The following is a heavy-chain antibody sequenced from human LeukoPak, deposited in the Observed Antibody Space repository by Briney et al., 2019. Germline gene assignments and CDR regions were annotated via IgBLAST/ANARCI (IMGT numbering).Heavy chain of an antibody. D-gene: IGHD3-22*01. CDR3: ATDRERDPSVYYLV. J-gene: IGHJ4*02. CDR2: ISDVGSGT. V-gene: IGHV3-23*01. CDR1: GFTFSDYA. Sequence: GGSLRLSCAASGFTFSDYAMSWVRQAPGQGLEWVSTISDVGSGTSYADSVKGRFTISRDNSKNTLFLQINSLRAEDSAVYYCATDRERDPSVYYLVGGQGTLITVSS.